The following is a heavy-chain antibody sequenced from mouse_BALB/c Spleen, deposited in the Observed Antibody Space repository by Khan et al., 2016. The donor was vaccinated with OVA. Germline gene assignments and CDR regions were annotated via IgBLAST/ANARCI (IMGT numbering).Heavy chain of an antibody. V-gene: IGHV1S22*01. Sequence: LHQSGPELVRPGASVKLSCKASGYTFSSYWMHWVKQRPGQGFEWIGYIYPGSGSTKYDEKFKSKATLTVDTSSSTAYLQLRSLTSEDSAVYDGTRWSGFDMDYWGQGTSVTVSS. CDR2: IYPGSGST. CDR3: TRWSGFDMDY. CDR1: GYTFSSYW. J-gene: IGHJ4*01. D-gene: IGHD1-3*01.